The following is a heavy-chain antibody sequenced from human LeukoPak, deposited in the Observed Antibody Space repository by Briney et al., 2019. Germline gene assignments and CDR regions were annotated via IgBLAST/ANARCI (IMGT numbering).Heavy chain of an antibody. CDR1: GFTFSDYY. V-gene: IGHV3-11*06. D-gene: IGHD6-13*01. J-gene: IGHJ6*04. Sequence: PGGSLRLSCAASGFTFSDYYMSWIRQAPGKGLERVSYISSSSSYTNYADSVKGRFTISRDNAKNSLYLQMNSLRAEDTAVYYCARGSDSSSWYDRDYYYYYGMDVWGKGTTVTVSS. CDR3: ARGSDSSSWYDRDYYYYYGMDV. CDR2: ISSSSSYT.